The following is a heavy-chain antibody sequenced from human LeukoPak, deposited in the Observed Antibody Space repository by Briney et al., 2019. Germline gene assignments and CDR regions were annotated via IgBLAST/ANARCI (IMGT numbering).Heavy chain of an antibody. CDR1: GGSISSYY. CDR2: IYYSGST. D-gene: IGHD2-21*01. J-gene: IGHJ4*02. CDR3: ARGVILSSPDY. Sequence: PSETLSLTCTVSGGSISSYYWSWIRQPPGKGLEWIGYIYYSGSTNYNPSLKSRVTISVDTSKNQFSLKLSSVTAADTAVYYCARGVILSSPDYWGQGTLVTVSS. V-gene: IGHV4-59*12.